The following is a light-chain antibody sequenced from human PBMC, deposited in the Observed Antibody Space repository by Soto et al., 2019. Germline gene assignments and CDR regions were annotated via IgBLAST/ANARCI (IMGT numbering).Light chain of an antibody. J-gene: IGKJ2*01. V-gene: IGKV2-30*02. CDR1: QSLVHSDGNTY. CDR3: IQGTHWPYT. Sequence: DVVMTQSPLSLPVTLGQPASISCRSSQSLVHSDGNTYLNWFQQRPGQSPRRLICKVSNRDSGVPDRFSGSASCTDFTLKISRVEAEDVGLYYCIQGTHWPYTFGQGTKLQIK. CDR2: KVS.